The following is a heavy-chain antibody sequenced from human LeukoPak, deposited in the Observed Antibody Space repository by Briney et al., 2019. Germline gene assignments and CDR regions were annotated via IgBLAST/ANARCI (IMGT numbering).Heavy chain of an antibody. D-gene: IGHD2-8*02. Sequence: PGGSLRLSCAVSGFTVSANYMSWVRQAPGKGLEWVSVIYNDESLDYADSVRGRSTISRDISKNTVYLQMNNLRGEDTAKYYCARGSYWWDYWGQGTLVTVSS. J-gene: IGHJ4*02. CDR2: IYNDESL. V-gene: IGHV3-53*01. CDR3: ARGSYWWDY. CDR1: GFTVSANY.